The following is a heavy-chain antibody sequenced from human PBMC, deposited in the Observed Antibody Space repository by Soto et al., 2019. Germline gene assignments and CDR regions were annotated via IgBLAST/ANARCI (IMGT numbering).Heavy chain of an antibody. Sequence: QVQLVASGGGVVQPGRSLSLSCAASGFTLSGHGLHWVRQAPGKGLEWVAVVTHDGTERHYPDSVKGRFTITRDISKNTFYLQMNSLRVEDTVMYYCAREKNSGYYRSVDYWGQGTLVTVSS. V-gene: IGHV3-30*03. J-gene: IGHJ4*02. CDR1: GFTLSGHG. CDR3: AREKNSGYYRSVDY. CDR2: VTHDGTER. D-gene: IGHD3-10*01.